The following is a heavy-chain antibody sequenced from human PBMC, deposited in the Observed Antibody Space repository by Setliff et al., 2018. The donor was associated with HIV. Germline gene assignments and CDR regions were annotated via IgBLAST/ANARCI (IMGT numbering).Heavy chain of an antibody. D-gene: IGHD3-9*01. Sequence: SETLSLTCAVSGVSFSGDYWSWVRQPPGKGLEWIAEVHPSGSINSNSSLKSRVAISVDTSNNPFSLTMTSVTAADTAVYYCARGRDWAKTGDFWGQGALVTVSS. CDR2: VHPSGSI. J-gene: IGHJ4*02. V-gene: IGHV4-34*01. CDR1: GVSFSGDY. CDR3: ARGRDWAKTGDF.